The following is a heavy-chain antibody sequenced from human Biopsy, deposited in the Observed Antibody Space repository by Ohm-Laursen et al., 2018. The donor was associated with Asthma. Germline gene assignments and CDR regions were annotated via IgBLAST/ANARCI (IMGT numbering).Heavy chain of an antibody. CDR1: PGSFSGFF. J-gene: IGHJ6*02. V-gene: IGHV4-34*01. CDR2: TNERGVT. Sequence: TLSLTCNVYPGSFSGFFWTWIRQSPGKGLEWIGETNERGVTNNNPSLKSRVIISIDTYWNRMSLKLTSVTAADTAVYYCARGPELDVWGQGTTVTVSS. CDR3: ARGPELDV.